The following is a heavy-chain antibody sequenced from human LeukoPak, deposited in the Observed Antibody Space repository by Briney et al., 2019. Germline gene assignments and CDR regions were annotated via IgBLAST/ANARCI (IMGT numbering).Heavy chain of an antibody. D-gene: IGHD5-12*01. J-gene: IGHJ4*02. CDR2: ISSSSSAI. CDR3: ARDKKSGFGDY. V-gene: IGHV3-11*04. CDR1: GFTFSYYY. Sequence: GSLRLSFAASGFTFSYYYMSWVRQAPGKGLEWVSYISSSSSAIYYADSVKGRFTISRDNAKNSLYLQMNSLRAGDTAVYYCARDKKSGFGDYWGQGTLVTVSS.